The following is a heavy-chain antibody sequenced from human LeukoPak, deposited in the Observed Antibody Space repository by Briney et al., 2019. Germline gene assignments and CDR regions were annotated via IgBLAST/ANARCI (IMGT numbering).Heavy chain of an antibody. Sequence: GTSLRLSCAASGFTFSSFGMHWVCQAPGKGLEWVAVIFYDGSNTYYADSVKGRFTISRDNSKNTLYLQMNSLRGEDTAVYYCAKEAESVTIFGAIDYWGQGTLVTVSS. J-gene: IGHJ4*02. CDR3: AKEAESVTIFGAIDY. CDR2: IFYDGSNT. D-gene: IGHD3-3*01. CDR1: GFTFSSFG. V-gene: IGHV3-30*18.